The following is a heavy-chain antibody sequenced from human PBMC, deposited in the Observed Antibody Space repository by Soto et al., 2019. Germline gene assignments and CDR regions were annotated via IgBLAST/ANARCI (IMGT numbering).Heavy chain of an antibody. CDR1: GYTFTSSA. CDR2: INAGNGNT. J-gene: IGHJ5*02. D-gene: IGHD2-15*01. Sequence: ASVKVSCKASGYTFTSSAMHWVRQAPGQRLEWMGWINAGNGNTKYSQKFQGRVTITRDTSASTAYMELSSLRSEDTAVYYCARGYCSGGSCYSSFDPWGQGTLVTVSS. V-gene: IGHV1-3*01. CDR3: ARGYCSGGSCYSSFDP.